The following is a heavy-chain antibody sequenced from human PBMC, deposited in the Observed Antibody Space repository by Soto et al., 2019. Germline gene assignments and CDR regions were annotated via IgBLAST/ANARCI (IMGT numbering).Heavy chain of an antibody. CDR2: IYYSGST. CDR3: ARHGWLLWCGDTTNWFDL. CDR1: GGSISSSSYY. V-gene: IGHV4-39*01. Sequence: SETLSLTCTVSGGSISSSSYYWGWIRQPPGKGLEWIGSIYYSGSTYYNPSLKSRVTISVDTSKNQFSLKLSSVTAADTAVYYCARHGWLLWCGDTTNWFDLWGQGTLVTLSS. J-gene: IGHJ5*02. D-gene: IGHD3-10*01.